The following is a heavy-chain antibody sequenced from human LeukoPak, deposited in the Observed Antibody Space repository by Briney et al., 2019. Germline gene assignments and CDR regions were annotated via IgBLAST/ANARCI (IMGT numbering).Heavy chain of an antibody. D-gene: IGHD2-2*02. CDR2: ITSSSSYI. V-gene: IGHV3-21*01. CDR1: GFTFSSYS. CDR3: ARTSVAAAISPYYFDY. J-gene: IGHJ4*02. Sequence: GGSLRLSCAGSGFTFSSYSMTWVRQAPGKGLEWVSSITSSSSYIYYSDSVKGRFTISRDNAKNSLYLQMASLRAEDTAVYYCARTSVAAAISPYYFDYWGQGTLVTVSS.